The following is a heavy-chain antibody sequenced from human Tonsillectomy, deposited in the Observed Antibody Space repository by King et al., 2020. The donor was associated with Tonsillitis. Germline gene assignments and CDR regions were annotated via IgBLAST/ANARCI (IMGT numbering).Heavy chain of an antibody. V-gene: IGHV4-39*01. CDR2: IYYSGST. J-gene: IGHJ5*02. Sequence: LQLQESGPGLVKPSETLSLTCTVSGGSITNSSYYWGWIRQPPGKGLEWIGTIYYSGSTYYNPSLKSRVSMSVDTSKNQFSLKLTSVTAADTAVYYCARQGIYCSGGSCYLHWFDPWGQGTLVTVSS. D-gene: IGHD2-15*01. CDR3: ARQGIYCSGGSCYLHWFDP. CDR1: GGSITNSSYY.